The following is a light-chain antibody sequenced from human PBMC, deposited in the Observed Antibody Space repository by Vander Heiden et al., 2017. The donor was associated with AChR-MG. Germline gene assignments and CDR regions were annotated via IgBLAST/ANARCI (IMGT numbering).Light chain of an antibody. CDR2: DNN. Sequence: QSVLTQPPSESGTPGQRVTISCSGSSSNIGSNYVYWYQQLPGTAPKRLSCDNNQRPSGVPDRFSGSKSGTSAYLDISGLRSEDEADDYCATWDDKLSGRVFGGGTKLTVL. V-gene: IGLV1-47*02. CDR1: SSNIGSNY. CDR3: ATWDDKLSGRV. J-gene: IGLJ3*02.